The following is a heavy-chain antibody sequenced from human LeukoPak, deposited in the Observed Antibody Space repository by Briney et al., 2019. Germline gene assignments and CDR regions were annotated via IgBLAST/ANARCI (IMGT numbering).Heavy chain of an antibody. J-gene: IGHJ4*02. CDR3: ARALLLYYYDSSGYPPK. V-gene: IGHV3-48*01. CDR2: ISSSSSTI. CDR1: GFTFSSYS. D-gene: IGHD3-22*01. Sequence: GGSLRLSCAASGFTFSSYSMNWVRQAPGKGREWVSYISSSSSTIYYADSVKGRFTISRDNAKNSLYLQMNSLRAEDTAVYYCARALLLYYYDSSGYPPKGGQGTLVTVSS.